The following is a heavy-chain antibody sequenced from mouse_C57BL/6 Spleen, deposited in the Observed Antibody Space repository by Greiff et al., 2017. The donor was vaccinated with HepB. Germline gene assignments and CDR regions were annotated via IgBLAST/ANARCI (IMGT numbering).Heavy chain of an antibody. CDR3: ARDGSSGYYAMDY. V-gene: IGHV1-82*01. J-gene: IGHJ4*01. D-gene: IGHD1-1*01. CDR1: GYAFSSSW. CDR2: IYPGDGDT. Sequence: QVQLKQSGPELVKPGASVKISCKASGYAFSSSWMNWVKQRPGKGLEWIGRIYPGDGDTNYNGKFKGKATLTADKSSSTAYMQLSSLTSEDSAVYFCARDGSSGYYAMDYWGQGTSVTVSS.